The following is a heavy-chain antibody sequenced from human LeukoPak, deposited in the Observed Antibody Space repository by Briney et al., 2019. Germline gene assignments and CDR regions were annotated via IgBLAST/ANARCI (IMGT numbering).Heavy chain of an antibody. CDR1: GYTFTSYD. CDR2: MNPNSGNT. V-gene: IGHV1-8*01. Sequence: ASVKVSCKASGYTFTSYDINWVRQATGQGLEWMGWMNPNSGNTGYAQKFQGRVTVTEDTSTDTAYMELSSLRSEDTAVYYCARDPTRDREVGPTFDYWGQGTLVTVSS. J-gene: IGHJ4*02. D-gene: IGHD5-24*01. CDR3: ARDPTRDREVGPTFDY.